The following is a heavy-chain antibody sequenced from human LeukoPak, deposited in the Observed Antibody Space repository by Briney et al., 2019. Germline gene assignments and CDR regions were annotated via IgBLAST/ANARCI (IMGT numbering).Heavy chain of an antibody. J-gene: IGHJ5*02. Sequence: GGSLRLSCAASGFTFSSNGMHWVRQAPGKGLEWVSYISSSSSTIYYADSVKGRFTISRDNAKNSLYLQMNSLRAEDTAVYYCARDWLEPYDCSSTSCPNWFDPWGQGTLVTVSS. D-gene: IGHD2-2*01. CDR1: GFTFSSNG. CDR3: ARDWLEPYDCSSTSCPNWFDP. CDR2: ISSSSSTI. V-gene: IGHV3-48*01.